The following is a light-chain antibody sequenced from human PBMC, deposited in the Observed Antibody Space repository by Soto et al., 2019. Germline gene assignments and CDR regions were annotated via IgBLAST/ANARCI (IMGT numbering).Light chain of an antibody. V-gene: IGKV3-20*01. J-gene: IGKJ3*01. Sequence: EIVLTQSPGTLSLSPGERATLSCRASQSVDRSYLAWYQQRPGQAPRLLIHGASNRATGIPDRFSGSGSGKDFTLTISRLAPEDFAVYYCQQYDDRSTLFTFGPGTTVDIK. CDR1: QSVDRSY. CDR2: GAS. CDR3: QQYDDRSTLFT.